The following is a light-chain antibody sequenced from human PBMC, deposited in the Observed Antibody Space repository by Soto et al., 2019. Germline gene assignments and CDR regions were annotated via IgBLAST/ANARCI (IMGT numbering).Light chain of an antibody. CDR2: VAS. CDR1: QSVSSN. CDR3: QQYNNWPSWM. V-gene: IGKV3-15*01. Sequence: ERVMTQSPATLSVSPGERVTLSCRASQSVSSNVAWYQQKPGQAPRLLIYVASTRATGIPARFSGSGSGTEFTLTISSLKSEDYAVYYCQQYNNWPSWMFGQGTKVDIK. J-gene: IGKJ1*01.